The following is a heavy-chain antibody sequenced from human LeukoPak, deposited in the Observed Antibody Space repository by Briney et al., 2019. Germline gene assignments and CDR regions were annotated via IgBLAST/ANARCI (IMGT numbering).Heavy chain of an antibody. J-gene: IGHJ4*02. D-gene: IGHD3-22*01. CDR1: GGSISSSTYY. Sequence: PSETLSLTCTVSGGSISSSTYYWGWIRQPPGKGLEWIGNIYYSGSTYYNPSLKSRVTISVDTSKNQFSLKLSSVTAADTAVYYCARDYGLTVLYDSSGYYDYWGQGTLVTVSS. V-gene: IGHV4-39*07. CDR2: IYYSGST. CDR3: ARDYGLTVLYDSSGYYDY.